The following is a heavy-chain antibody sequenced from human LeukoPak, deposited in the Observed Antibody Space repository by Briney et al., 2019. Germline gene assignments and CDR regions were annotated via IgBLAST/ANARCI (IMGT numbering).Heavy chain of an antibody. V-gene: IGHV3-23*01. CDR2: LTGSGGAT. J-gene: IGHJ4*02. Sequence: GGSLRLSCEASGFTFRSYAMAWVRQAPGKGLEWVSSLTGSGGATYSADSVKGRFIISRDNSKSTVYLQMNSLRAEDTAVYYCAKEGDGSPTFDYWGQGSLVTVSS. D-gene: IGHD2-21*01. CDR3: AKEGDGSPTFDY. CDR1: GFTFRSYA.